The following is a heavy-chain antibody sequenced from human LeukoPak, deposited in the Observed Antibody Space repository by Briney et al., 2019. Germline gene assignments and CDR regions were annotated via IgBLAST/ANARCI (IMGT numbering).Heavy chain of an antibody. Sequence: PGGSLRLSCVGSGFTFGSYSMNWVRHAPGKGLEWVTFINYDGSKEYYADSVKGRFTISGDNSKNTLYLQMNSLRAEDTAVYYCAKAKEDYDFWSGSFPPYHWGQGTLVTVSS. CDR1: GFTFGSYS. V-gene: IGHV3-30*02. J-gene: IGHJ4*02. CDR3: AKAKEDYDFWSGSFPPYH. D-gene: IGHD3-3*01. CDR2: INYDGSKE.